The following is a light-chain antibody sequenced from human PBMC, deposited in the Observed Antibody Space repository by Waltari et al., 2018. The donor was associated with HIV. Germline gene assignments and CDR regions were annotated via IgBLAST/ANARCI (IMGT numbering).Light chain of an antibody. CDR2: EVN. J-gene: IGLJ2*01. CDR3: CAYAGSTTYVI. CDR1: SRAVGGYNL. Sequence: QSALTQPASVSGSPGQSITISCTGTSRAVGGYNLVFWYQQHPGKAPKHMIYEVNKRPSGVSNRFSGSKSGNTASLTISGLQAEDEADYYCCAYAGSTTYVIFGGGTKLSVL. V-gene: IGLV2-23*02.